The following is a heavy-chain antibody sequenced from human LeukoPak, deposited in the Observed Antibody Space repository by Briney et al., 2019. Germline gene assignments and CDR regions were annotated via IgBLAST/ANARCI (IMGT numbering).Heavy chain of an antibody. J-gene: IGHJ4*02. V-gene: IGHV4-34*01. D-gene: IGHD6-19*01. CDR3: ARASSGWYSDY. CDR1: GGSFSGYY. Sequence: PSETLSLTCAVYGGSFSGYYWSWIRQPPGKGLEWIGEINHSGSTNYNPPLKSRVTISVDTSKNQFSLKLSSVTAADTAVYYCARASSGWYSDYWGQGTLVTVSS. CDR2: INHSGST.